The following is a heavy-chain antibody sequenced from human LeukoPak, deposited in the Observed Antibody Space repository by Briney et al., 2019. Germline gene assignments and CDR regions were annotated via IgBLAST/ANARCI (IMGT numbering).Heavy chain of an antibody. Sequence: GGSLRLSCAASGFTFSIYWMSWLRQAPGKGLEWVANIKVDGSEKYYVDSVKGRFTISRDNAKNSLYLQMNSLRAEDTAVYYCARGLPYYDVWGQGTLVTVSS. CDR3: ARGLPYYDV. D-gene: IGHD3-10*02. CDR2: IKVDGSEK. CDR1: GFTFSIYW. J-gene: IGHJ4*02. V-gene: IGHV3-7*01.